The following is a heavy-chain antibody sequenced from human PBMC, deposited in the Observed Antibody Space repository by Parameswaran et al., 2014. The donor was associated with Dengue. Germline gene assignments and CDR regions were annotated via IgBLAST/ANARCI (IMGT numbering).Heavy chain of an antibody. J-gene: IGHJ4*02. CDR3: ARVGATSGWGPFPGY. V-gene: IGHV3-48*03. D-gene: IGHD1-26*01. CDR2: ISSSSSTI. Sequence: VRQAPGKGLEWVSYISSSSSTIYYADSVKGRFTISRDNAKNSLYLQMNSLRAEDTAVYYCARVGATSGWGPFPGYWGQGTLVTVSS.